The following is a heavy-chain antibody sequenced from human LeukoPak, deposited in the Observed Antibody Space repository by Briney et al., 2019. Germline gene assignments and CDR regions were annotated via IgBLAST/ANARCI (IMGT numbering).Heavy chain of an antibody. CDR3: ARDLSNRGRDYYYYMDV. CDR1: GGSISTYY. V-gene: IGHV4-4*07. D-gene: IGHD7-27*01. Sequence: SSETLSLTCTVSGGSISTYYWSWIRQPAGKGLEWIGRIYTSGSTNYNPSLKSRVTMSVDTSKNQFSLKLSSVTAADTAVYYCARDLSNRGRDYYYYMDVWGKGTTVTVSS. CDR2: IYTSGST. J-gene: IGHJ6*03.